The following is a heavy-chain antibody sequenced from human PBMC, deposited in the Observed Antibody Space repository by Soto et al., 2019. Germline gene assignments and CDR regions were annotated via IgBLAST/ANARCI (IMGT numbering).Heavy chain of an antibody. Sequence: QVQLVESGGGLVEPGGSLRLSCATSGFTFSDHYMSWIRQAPGKGLAWVAYISGSGFTIYNADSVKGRFTISRDNAKNSVSLQMDSLRAEDTAVYYCARNTLSAAGSDNYGLYAWGRGTTVAVSS. CDR3: ARNTLSAAGSDNYGLYA. D-gene: IGHD6-13*01. V-gene: IGHV3-11*01. CDR2: ISGSGFTI. J-gene: IGHJ6*02. CDR1: GFTFSDHY.